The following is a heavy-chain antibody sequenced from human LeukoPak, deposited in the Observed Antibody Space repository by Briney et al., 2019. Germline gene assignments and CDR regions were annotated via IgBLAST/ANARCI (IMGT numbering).Heavy chain of an antibody. V-gene: IGHV3-20*04. CDR1: GFTFDDYG. J-gene: IGHJ2*01. CDR3: AKGYSSSWYFWYFDL. CDR2: INWNGGST. Sequence: PGGSLRLSCAASGFTFDDYGMSWVRQAPGKGLEWVSGINWNGGSTGYADSLKGRFTISRDNAKNSLYLQMNSLRAEDTALYYCAKGYSSSWYFWYFDLWGRGTLVTVSS. D-gene: IGHD6-13*01.